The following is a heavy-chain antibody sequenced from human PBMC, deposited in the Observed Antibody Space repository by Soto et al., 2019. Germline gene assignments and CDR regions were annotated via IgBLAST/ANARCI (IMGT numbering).Heavy chain of an antibody. CDR1: VYTLTSYA. D-gene: IGHD3-9*01. CDR2: INADNGNT. CDR3: ARDEAYYDILTGRAAFDI. Sequence: ASVTVSCKASVYTLTSYAIHWVRQDPGQRLEWMGWINADNGNTKYAQKFQGRVTMTTDTSTSTAYMELRSLRSDDTAVYYCARDEAYYDILTGRAAFDIWGQGTMVTVSS. V-gene: IGHV1-3*01. J-gene: IGHJ3*02.